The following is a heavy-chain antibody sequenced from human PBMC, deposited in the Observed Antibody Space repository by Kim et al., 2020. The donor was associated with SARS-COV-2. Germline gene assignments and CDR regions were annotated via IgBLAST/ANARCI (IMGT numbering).Heavy chain of an antibody. D-gene: IGHD4-17*01. CDR3: GKDAGEGRAYFDG. CDR2: INSRGNTT. V-gene: IGHV3-23*03. J-gene: IGHJ4*03. CDR1: GFSFNSFV. Sequence: GGSLRLSCAASGFSFNSFVMGWVRQSPGTGLAWVALINSRGNTTYYADSVQGRFTISRDNSKNTLFLQMGSLRADDAAVYYCGKDAGEGRAYFDGWGQGT.